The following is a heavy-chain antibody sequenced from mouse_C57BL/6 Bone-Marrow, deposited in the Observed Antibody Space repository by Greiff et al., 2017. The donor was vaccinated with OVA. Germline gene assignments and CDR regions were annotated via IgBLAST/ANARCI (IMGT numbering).Heavy chain of an antibody. D-gene: IGHD2-3*01. Sequence: QVQLQQPGAELVMPGASVKLSCKASGYTFTSYWMHWVKQRPGQGLEWIGEIDPSDSYTNYNQKFKGKSTLTVDKSSSTAYMQLSSLTSEDSAVYYCARWGWLDYAMDYWGQGTSVTVSS. CDR3: ARWGWLDYAMDY. V-gene: IGHV1-69*01. CDR1: GYTFTSYW. J-gene: IGHJ4*01. CDR2: IDPSDSYT.